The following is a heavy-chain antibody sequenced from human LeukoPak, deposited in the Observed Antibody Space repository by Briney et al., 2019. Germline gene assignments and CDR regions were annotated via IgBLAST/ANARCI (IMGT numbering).Heavy chain of an antibody. CDR3: ARARDYGDYYFDY. Sequence: SVKVSCKASGGTFSSYAISWVRQAPGQGLEWMGRIIPILGIANYAQKFQGRVTITADKSTSTAYMELSSLRSEDTAVYYGARARDYGDYYFDYWGQGTLVTVSS. D-gene: IGHD4-17*01. CDR2: IIPILGIA. J-gene: IGHJ4*02. CDR1: GGTFSSYA. V-gene: IGHV1-69*04.